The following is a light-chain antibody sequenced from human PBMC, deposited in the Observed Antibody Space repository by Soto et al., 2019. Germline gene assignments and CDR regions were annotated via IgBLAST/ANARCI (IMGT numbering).Light chain of an antibody. Sequence: DIQMTQSPSSLSASVGDRVTITCRASQSISSYLNWYQQKPGKAPKLLIYAASSLQSGVPSRFSGSGSGTDFTLTISSLQPEDFATYDCQQSYSTRECTCGQGTKLEIK. CDR3: QQSYSTRECT. CDR1: QSISSY. J-gene: IGKJ2*02. V-gene: IGKV1-39*01. CDR2: AAS.